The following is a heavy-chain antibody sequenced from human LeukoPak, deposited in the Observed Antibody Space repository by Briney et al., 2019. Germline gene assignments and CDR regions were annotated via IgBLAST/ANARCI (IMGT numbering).Heavy chain of an antibody. J-gene: IGHJ4*02. V-gene: IGHV3-30*04. D-gene: IGHD1-26*01. CDR2: ISYDGSNK. CDR1: GFTFSNYA. CDR3: ARDYYKRLDY. Sequence: GRSLRLSCAASGFTFSNYAMHWVRQAPGKGLEWVAVISYDGSNKYCADSVKGRFTISRDNSKNTLYLQMNSLRPEDTAVHYCARDYYKRLDYWGQGTLVTVSS.